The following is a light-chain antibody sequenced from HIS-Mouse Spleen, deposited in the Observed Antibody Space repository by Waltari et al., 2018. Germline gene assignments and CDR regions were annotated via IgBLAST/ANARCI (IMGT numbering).Light chain of an antibody. CDR1: QSLLHSNGYNY. CDR3: MQALQTPIT. J-gene: IGKJ5*01. V-gene: IGKV2-28*01. Sequence: DIVMTQSPLSLPVTPGEPASTSCGSSQSLLHSNGYNYLDWYLQKPGQSPQLLIYLGSNRASGVPDRFSGSGSGTDFTLKISRVEAEDVGVYYCMQALQTPITFGQGTRLEIK. CDR2: LGS.